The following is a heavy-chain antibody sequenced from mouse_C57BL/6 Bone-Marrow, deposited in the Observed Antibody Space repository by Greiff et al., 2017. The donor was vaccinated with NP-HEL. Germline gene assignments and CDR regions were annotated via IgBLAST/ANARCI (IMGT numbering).Heavy chain of an antibody. D-gene: IGHD1-1*01. CDR2: IYPGNSDT. CDR3: TSMGFITTVSRFDA. CDR1: GYTFTSYW. V-gene: IGHV1-5*01. J-gene: IGHJ2*01. Sequence: VQLQQSGTVLARPGASVKMSCKTSGYTFTSYWMHWVKQRPGQGLEWIGAIYPGNSDTSYNQKFKGKAKLTAVTSASTAYMELSSLTNEDSAVYYCTSMGFITTVSRFDAWSQGTTLTVSS.